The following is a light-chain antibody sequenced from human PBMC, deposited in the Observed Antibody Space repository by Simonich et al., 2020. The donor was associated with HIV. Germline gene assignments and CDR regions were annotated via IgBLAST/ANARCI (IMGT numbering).Light chain of an antibody. V-gene: IGKV3-11*01. J-gene: IGKJ2*01. CDR1: QSVSSF. CDR3: QQRSNWPPWMYT. Sequence: EIVLTQSPATLSLSPGERATLSCRASQSVSSFLACYQQKPGQAPRLLIYDASNRATGIPARFSVSGSETDFTITISSLEPEDFAVYYCQQRSNWPPWMYTFGQGTKLEIK. CDR2: DAS.